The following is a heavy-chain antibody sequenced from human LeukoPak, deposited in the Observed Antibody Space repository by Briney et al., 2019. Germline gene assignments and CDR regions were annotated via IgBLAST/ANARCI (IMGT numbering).Heavy chain of an antibody. Sequence: PGGSLRLSCAASGFTFSSYGMHWVRQAPGKGLEWVAVISYDGSNKYYADSVKGRFTISRDNSKNTLYLQMNGLRAEDTAVYYCAKDGSAVAAPFDYWGQGTLVTVSS. V-gene: IGHV3-30*18. D-gene: IGHD6-19*01. CDR3: AKDGSAVAAPFDY. J-gene: IGHJ4*02. CDR2: ISYDGSNK. CDR1: GFTFSSYG.